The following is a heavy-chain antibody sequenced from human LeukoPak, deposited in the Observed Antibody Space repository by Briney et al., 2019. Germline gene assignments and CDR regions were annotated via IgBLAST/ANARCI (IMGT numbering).Heavy chain of an antibody. V-gene: IGHV3-48*01. J-gene: IGHJ2*01. CDR2: ISSSSSSI. Sequence: GGSLRLSCAASGFTFSSYTMNWVRQAPGRGLEWVSYISSSSSSIYYADSVRGRFTISRDNAKNSLYLQMNSLRAEDTAVYYCARDRAAPTWFFDLWGRGTLVLVSS. D-gene: IGHD2-15*01. CDR1: GFTFSSYT. CDR3: ARDRAAPTWFFDL.